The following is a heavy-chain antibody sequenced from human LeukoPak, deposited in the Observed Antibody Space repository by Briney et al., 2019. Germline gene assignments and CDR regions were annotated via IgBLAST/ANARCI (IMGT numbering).Heavy chain of an antibody. Sequence: GGSLRLSCAASGFTFSSYAMGWVRQAPGKGLEWVSDITFKGDIQNYADSVKGRFTISRDNSKDTLYLQMDSLRAEDTALYFCAKGLTVYRSGFSAHRTFDYWGQGTLVTVSS. CDR2: ITFKGDIQ. V-gene: IGHV3-23*01. D-gene: IGHD3-3*01. J-gene: IGHJ4*02. CDR1: GFTFSSYA. CDR3: AKGLTVYRSGFSAHRTFDY.